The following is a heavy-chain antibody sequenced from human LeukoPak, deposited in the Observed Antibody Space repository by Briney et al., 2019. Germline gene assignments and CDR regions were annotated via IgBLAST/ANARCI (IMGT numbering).Heavy chain of an antibody. CDR1: GFTFSSYA. CDR2: ISGSGGST. V-gene: IGHV3-23*01. CDR3: AKTCSGWYEWSYFDY. J-gene: IGHJ4*02. D-gene: IGHD6-19*01. Sequence: GGSLRLSCAASGFTFSSYAMSWVRQAPGKGLEWVSAISGSGGSTYYADSVKGRFTISRDNSKNTLYLQMNSLRAEDTAVYYCAKTCSGWYEWSYFDYWGQGTLVTVSS.